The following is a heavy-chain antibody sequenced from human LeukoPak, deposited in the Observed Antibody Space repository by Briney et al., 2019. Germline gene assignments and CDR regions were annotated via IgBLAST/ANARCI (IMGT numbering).Heavy chain of an antibody. J-gene: IGHJ6*03. Sequence: ASVKVSCKASGYTFTSYGISWVRQAPGQGLEWMGWISAYNGNTNYAQKLQGRVTMTTDTPTSTAYMELRSLRSDDTAVYYCVLGTAINYYYYYMDVWGKGTTVTVSS. CDR3: VLGTAINYYYYYMDV. CDR1: GYTFTSYG. CDR2: ISAYNGNT. V-gene: IGHV1-18*01. D-gene: IGHD1-1*01.